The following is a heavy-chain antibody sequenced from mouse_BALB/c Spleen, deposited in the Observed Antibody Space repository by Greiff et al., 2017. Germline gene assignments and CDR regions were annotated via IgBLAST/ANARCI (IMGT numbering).Heavy chain of an antibody. CDR3: ARGGLRLHYYAMDY. J-gene: IGHJ4*01. D-gene: IGHD1-2*01. Sequence: EVKLMESGGGLVKPGGSLKLSCAASGFTFSSYAMSWVRQTPEKRLEWVASISSGGSTYYPDSVKGRFTISRDNARNILYLQMSSLRSEDTAMYYCARGGLRLHYYAMDYWGQGTSVTVSS. V-gene: IGHV5-6-5*01. CDR1: GFTFSSYA. CDR2: ISSGGST.